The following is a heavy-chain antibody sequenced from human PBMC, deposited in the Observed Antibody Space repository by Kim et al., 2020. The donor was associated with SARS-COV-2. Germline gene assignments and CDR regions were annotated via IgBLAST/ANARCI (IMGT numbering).Heavy chain of an antibody. Sequence: ASVKVSCKVSGYTLTELSMHWVRQAPGKGLEWMGGFDPEDGETIYAQKFQGRVTMTGDTSTDTAYMELSSLRSEDTAVYYCATAAAVVVPAAMRERDYYYYYGMDVWGQGTTVTVSS. CDR2: FDPEDGET. V-gene: IGHV1-24*01. CDR1: GYTLTELS. J-gene: IGHJ6*02. CDR3: ATAAAVVVPAAMRERDYYYYYGMDV. D-gene: IGHD2-2*01.